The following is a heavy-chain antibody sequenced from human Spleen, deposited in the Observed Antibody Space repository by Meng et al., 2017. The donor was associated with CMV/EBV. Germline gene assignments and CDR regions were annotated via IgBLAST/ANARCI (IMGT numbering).Heavy chain of an antibody. V-gene: IGHV4-34*01. J-gene: IGHJ6*02. CDR3: ARPRIPYYYYGMDV. CDR2: INHSGST. D-gene: IGHD2-21*01. Sequence: SETLSLTCTLYGGSFSGYYWSWIRQPPGKGLEWIGEINHSGSTNYSPSLKGRVTISVDTSKNQFSLKVSSVTAADTAVYYCARPRIPYYYYGMDVWGQGTTVTVSS. CDR1: GGSFSGYY.